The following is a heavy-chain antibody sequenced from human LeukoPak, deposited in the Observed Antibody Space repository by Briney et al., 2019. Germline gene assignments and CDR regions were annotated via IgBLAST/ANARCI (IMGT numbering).Heavy chain of an antibody. J-gene: IGHJ4*02. CDR3: ARAFRGADFDY. V-gene: IGHV3-23*01. D-gene: IGHD1-26*01. CDR1: VFTFSSYA. Sequence: GGSLRLSCAASVFTFSSYAMSWVRRAPGKGREWGSAISGSGGSTYYAASVKGRFTISRDNSKTTLYLQMNSLRAEDTAVYYCARAFRGADFDYWGQGTLVTVSS. CDR2: ISGSGGST.